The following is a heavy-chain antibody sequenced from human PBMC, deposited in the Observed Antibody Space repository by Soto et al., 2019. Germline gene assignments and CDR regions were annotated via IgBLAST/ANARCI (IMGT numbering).Heavy chain of an antibody. J-gene: IGHJ4*02. V-gene: IGHV3-21*01. CDR2: ISSSSSYI. D-gene: IGHD6-19*01. CDR3: ARDPMYSSGWLGYYFDY. CDR1: GFTFSSYS. Sequence: EVQLVESGGGLVKPGGSLRLSCAASGFTFSSYSMNWVRQAPGKELEWVSSISSSSSYIYYADSVKGRFTISRDNAKNSLYLQMNSLRAEDTAVYYCARDPMYSSGWLGYYFDYWGQGTLVTVSS.